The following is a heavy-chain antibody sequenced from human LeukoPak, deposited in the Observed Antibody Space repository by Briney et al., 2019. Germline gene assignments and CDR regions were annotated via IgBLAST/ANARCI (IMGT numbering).Heavy chain of an antibody. J-gene: IGHJ5*02. V-gene: IGHV1-24*01. CDR3: ATAHFGERGEWFDP. Sequence: ASVKVSCKVSGYTLTELSMHWVRQAPGKGLEWMGGFDPEDGETIYAQKFQGRVTMTEDTSTDIAYMELSSLRSEDTAVYYCATAHFGERGEWFDPWGQGTLVTVSS. CDR2: FDPEDGET. CDR1: GYTLTELS. D-gene: IGHD3-10*01.